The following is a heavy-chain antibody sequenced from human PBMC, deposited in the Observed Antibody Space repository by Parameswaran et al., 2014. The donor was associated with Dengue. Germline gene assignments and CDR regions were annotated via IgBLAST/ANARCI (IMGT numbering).Heavy chain of an antibody. CDR2: INPSGGYT. D-gene: IGHD3-16*01. CDR3: VRDRGTFSNGYYAALGDR. V-gene: IGHV1-46*01. J-gene: IGHJ5*02. Sequence: WVRQAPGQGPEWMGVINPSGGYTVYAQRLMGRVTMTSDTSTTTVYMELSRLRFEDTAVYYCVRDRGTFSNGYYAALGDRWGQGTLVTV.